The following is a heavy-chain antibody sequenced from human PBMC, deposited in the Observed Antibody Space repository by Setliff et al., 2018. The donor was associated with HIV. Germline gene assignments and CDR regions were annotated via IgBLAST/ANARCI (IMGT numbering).Heavy chain of an antibody. V-gene: IGHV1-18*01. J-gene: IGHJ3*02. CDR1: GYTFTHYV. D-gene: IGHD2-15*01. CDR3: ARLASGGWPLEVFDI. Sequence: ASVKVSCKASGYTFTHYVISWVRQAPGQGLEYLGWISAYNGNTNYAQKVQGRITMTTDASTSTVDMELRSLTSDDTAVYYCARLASGGWPLEVFDIWGQGTMVTVSS. CDR2: ISAYNGNT.